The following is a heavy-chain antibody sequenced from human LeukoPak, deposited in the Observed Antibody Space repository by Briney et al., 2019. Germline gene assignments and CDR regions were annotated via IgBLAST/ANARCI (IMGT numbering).Heavy chain of an antibody. J-gene: IGHJ2*01. Sequence: PGGSLRLSCAGSGFIFNSHWMTWVRQAPGMGLEWVGNIRQDGDEKFYADSVRGRFTISRDNAKNSLYLHLNSLRAEDTAIYYCARVRTEWYIDLWGRGTPVTVSP. CDR3: ARVRTEWYIDL. V-gene: IGHV3-7*01. CDR2: IRQDGDEK. D-gene: IGHD2-8*02. CDR1: GFIFNSHW.